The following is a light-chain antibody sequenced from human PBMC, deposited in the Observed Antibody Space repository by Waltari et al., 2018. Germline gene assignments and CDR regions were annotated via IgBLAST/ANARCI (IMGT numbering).Light chain of an antibody. J-gene: IGKJ4*01. Sequence: EIVMTQSPATLSVSRGGSATVSCRASLSIDDSLAWYQQKPGQPPRLPSHGASTRGTGIPVRFSGSGSGTDFTLTITGLQSEDFAVYFCQQYNQWPLTFGRGTKVEIK. CDR3: QQYNQWPLT. CDR2: GAS. CDR1: LSIDDS. V-gene: IGKV3-15*01.